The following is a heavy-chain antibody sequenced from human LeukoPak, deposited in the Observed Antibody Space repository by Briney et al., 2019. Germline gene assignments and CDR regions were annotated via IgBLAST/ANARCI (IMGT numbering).Heavy chain of an antibody. D-gene: IGHD2-15*01. CDR1: GGSISSSSYY. CDR3: ARSPIGGSPAFDI. J-gene: IGHJ3*02. V-gene: IGHV4-39*07. CDR2: IYYSGST. Sequence: SETLSLTCTVSGGSISSSSYYWGWIRQPPGKGLEWIGSIYYSGSTYYNPSLKSRVTISVDTSKNQFSLKLSSVTAADTAVYYCARSPIGGSPAFDIWGQGTMVTVSS.